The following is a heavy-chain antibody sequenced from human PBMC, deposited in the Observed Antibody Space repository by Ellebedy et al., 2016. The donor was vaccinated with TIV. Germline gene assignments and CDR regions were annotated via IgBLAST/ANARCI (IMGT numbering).Heavy chain of an antibody. CDR1: GFTFSSHE. V-gene: IGHV3-48*03. J-gene: IGHJ4*02. Sequence: PGGSLRLSCAASGFTFSSHEMNWVRQAPGQGLEWVSYISSSGNRIYYADSVKGRFTISRDNAKNSLYLQMNSLRAEDTAVYYCARNWGPLWGQGTLVTVSS. CDR3: ARNWGPL. CDR2: ISSSGNRI. D-gene: IGHD3-16*01.